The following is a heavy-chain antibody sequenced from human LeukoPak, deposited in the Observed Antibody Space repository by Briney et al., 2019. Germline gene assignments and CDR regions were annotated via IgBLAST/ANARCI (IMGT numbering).Heavy chain of an antibody. V-gene: IGHV4-59*11. CDR3: ATIKHGQIFGYFDF. CDR2: VIDSVRT. D-gene: IGHD3-16*01. J-gene: IGHJ4*02. Sequence: PSETPSLTCTVSGASISSHYWSWLRQPPGKGLEWIGYVIDSVRTKDNPSLQSRLTLSADTSKNEFSLRLSSVTAADTAVYYCATIKHGQIFGYFDFWGQGIKVTVSS. CDR1: GASISSHY.